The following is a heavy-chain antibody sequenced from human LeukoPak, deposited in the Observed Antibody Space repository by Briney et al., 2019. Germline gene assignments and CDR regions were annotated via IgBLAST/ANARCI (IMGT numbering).Heavy chain of an antibody. CDR3: ARDCQYCSGGSCYVGWFDP. D-gene: IGHD2-15*01. J-gene: IGHJ5*02. CDR2: IYYSGST. Sequence: SETLSLTCTVSGGSISSSSFYWGWIRQPPGKGLEWIGSIYYSGSTYYNPSLKSRVTISVDTSKNEFSLRLSSVTAADTAVYYCARDCQYCSGGSCYVGWFDPWGQGTLVTVSS. V-gene: IGHV4-39*02. CDR1: GGSISSSSFY.